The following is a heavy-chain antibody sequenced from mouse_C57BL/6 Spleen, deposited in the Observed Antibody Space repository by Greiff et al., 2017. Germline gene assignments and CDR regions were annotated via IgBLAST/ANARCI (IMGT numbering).Heavy chain of an antibody. V-gene: IGHV1-64*01. J-gene: IGHJ2*01. Sequence: QVQLQQPGAELVKPGASVKLSCKASGYTFTSYWMHWVKQRPGQGLEWIGMIHPNSGSTNYNEKFKSKATLTVDKSSSTAYMQLSSLTSEDSAVYYCARYEGLPREYFDYWGQGTTLTVSS. CDR3: ARYEGLPREYFDY. CDR2: IHPNSGST. CDR1: GYTFTSYW. D-gene: IGHD2-10*01.